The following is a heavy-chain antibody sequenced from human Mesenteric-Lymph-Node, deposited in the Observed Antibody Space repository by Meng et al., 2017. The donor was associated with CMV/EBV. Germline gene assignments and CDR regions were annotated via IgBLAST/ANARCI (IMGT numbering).Heavy chain of an antibody. CDR1: GGSISSSAYY. Sequence: SETLSLTCTVSGGSISSSAYYWGWIRQPPGKGLEWIGSIYSSGSTYYNPSLRSRVTMSVDTSKNQFSLRLSSVTAGDTAVYYCARRARGGSFEYWGQGALVTVSS. J-gene: IGHJ4*02. CDR3: ARRARGGSFEY. V-gene: IGHV4-39*01. D-gene: IGHD6-25*01. CDR2: IYSSGST.